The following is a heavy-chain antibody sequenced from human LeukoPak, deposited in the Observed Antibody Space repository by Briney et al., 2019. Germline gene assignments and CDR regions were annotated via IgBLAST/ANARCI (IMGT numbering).Heavy chain of an antibody. CDR3: ASGAQRTSCLDY. CDR1: GFTVSRNY. CDR2: LYSGGST. Sequence: QPGGSLRLSCAASGFTVSRNYMSWVRQAPGKGLEWVSILYSGGSTYYADSVKGRFTISRGISKNTVYLQMNSLRAEDTAVYYCASGAQRTSCLDYWGQGTLVTVSS. V-gene: IGHV3-53*01. D-gene: IGHD2-2*01. J-gene: IGHJ4*02.